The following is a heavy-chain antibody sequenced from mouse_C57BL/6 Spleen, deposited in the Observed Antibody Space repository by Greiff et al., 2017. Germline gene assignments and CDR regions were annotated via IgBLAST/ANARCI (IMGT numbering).Heavy chain of an antibody. J-gene: IGHJ1*03. Sequence: QVQLQQSGAELVRPGASVTLSCKASGYTFTDYEMHWVKQTPVHGLEWIGAIDPETGGTAYNQKFKGKAILTADKSSSTAYMALRSLTSEDSAVYYCTDGYYDWYFDVGGTRTTVTVSS. CDR3: TDGYYDWYFDV. CDR1: GYTFTDYE. D-gene: IGHD2-3*01. V-gene: IGHV1-15*01. CDR2: IDPETGGT.